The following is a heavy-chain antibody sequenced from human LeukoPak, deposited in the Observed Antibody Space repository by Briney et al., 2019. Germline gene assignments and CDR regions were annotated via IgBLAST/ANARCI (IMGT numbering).Heavy chain of an antibody. Sequence: GGSLRLSCAAPGFTFSSYGMRWVRQAPGKGLEWVSVICCDGSSKYYADSVKGRFTISRDNSKNTLYLQMNSLRAEGTAVYYCARDSEKWELLTYLDYSGQGTLVTVSS. CDR2: ICCDGSSK. J-gene: IGHJ4*02. D-gene: IGHD1-26*01. V-gene: IGHV3-33*01. CDR3: ARDSEKWELLTYLDY. CDR1: GFTFSSYG.